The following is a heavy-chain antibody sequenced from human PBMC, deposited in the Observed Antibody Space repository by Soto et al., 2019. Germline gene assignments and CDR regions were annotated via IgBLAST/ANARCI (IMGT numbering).Heavy chain of an antibody. CDR3: ARETTVAYYFDY. V-gene: IGHV3-33*01. CDR2: IWYDGSNK. Sequence: GGSLRLSCAASGFTFSSYGMHWVRQAPGKGLEWVAVIWYDGSNKYYADSVKGRFTISRDNSKNTLYLQMNSLRAEDTAVYYCARETTVAYYFDYWGQGTLVTVSS. CDR1: GFTFSSYG. D-gene: IGHD4-17*01. J-gene: IGHJ4*02.